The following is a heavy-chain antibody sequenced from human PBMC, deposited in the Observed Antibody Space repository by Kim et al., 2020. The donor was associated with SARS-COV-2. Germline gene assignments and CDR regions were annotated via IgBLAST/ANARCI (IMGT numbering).Heavy chain of an antibody. CDR3: ARGSEYYCDF. J-gene: IGHJ4*02. Sequence: ASVKVSCKASGYTFIGYYIQWVRQTPGQGLEWMGWINPKSGEIKYAQRFQGRVTVTRDTSTTTASMDLRGLKSDDTAVYYCARGSEYYCDFWGQGTLVTVSS. V-gene: IGHV1-2*02. CDR2: INPKSGEI. CDR1: GYTFIGYY.